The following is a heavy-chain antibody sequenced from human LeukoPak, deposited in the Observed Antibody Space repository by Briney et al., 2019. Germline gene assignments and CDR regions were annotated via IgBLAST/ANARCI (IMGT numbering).Heavy chain of an antibody. CDR2: ITSGGDYI. D-gene: IGHD3-9*01. Sequence: PGGSLRLSCAASGFTFNTFNMNWVRQAPGKGLEWVSSITSGGDYIYYADSVKGRPTTSRDNAKNSLSLQLNSLRVEDTAVYYCARGHYDVLAASYKWTPDYWGQGTLVTVSS. CDR1: GFTFNTFN. CDR3: ARGHYDVLAASYKWTPDY. V-gene: IGHV3-21*01. J-gene: IGHJ4*02.